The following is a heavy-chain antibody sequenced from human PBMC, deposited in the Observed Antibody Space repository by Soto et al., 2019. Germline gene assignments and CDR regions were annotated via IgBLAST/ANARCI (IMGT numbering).Heavy chain of an antibody. V-gene: IGHV4-39*07. CDR2: IYYSGST. D-gene: IGHD6-6*01. CDR3: ARVRAARRGAFDI. Sequence: PSETLSLTCTVSGVSISSSSYYWGWIRQPPGKGLEWIGSIYYSGSTYYNPSLKSRVTISVDTSKNQFSLKLSSVTAADTAVYYCARVRAARRGAFDIRGQGTMVTVSS. CDR1: GVSISSSSYY. J-gene: IGHJ3*02.